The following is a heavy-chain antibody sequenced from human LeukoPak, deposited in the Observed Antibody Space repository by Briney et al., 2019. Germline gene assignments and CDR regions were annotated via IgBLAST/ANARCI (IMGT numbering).Heavy chain of an antibody. CDR2: IWYDGTNK. Sequence: GWSLTLYRASSVFIYSNYGMHCDRLEPCMVLELVPLIWYDGTNKYYADSVKGRFTISRDNSKNTLYLQMNSLRAEDTAVYSCARDRRAYYYDNSGYLDSWGQGTLVTVSS. CDR1: VFIYSNYG. CDR3: ARDRRAYYYDNSGYLDS. J-gene: IGHJ4*02. D-gene: IGHD3-22*01. V-gene: IGHV3-33*01.